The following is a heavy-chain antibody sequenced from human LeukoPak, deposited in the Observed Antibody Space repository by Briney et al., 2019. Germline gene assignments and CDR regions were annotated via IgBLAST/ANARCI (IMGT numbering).Heavy chain of an antibody. CDR1: GFTFSNHA. V-gene: IGHV3-23*01. CDR2: ISGSGGST. CDR3: AKERGYTSGLGSLGY. Sequence: SGGSLRLSCAASGFTFSNHAMSWVRQVPGKGLEWVSTISGSGGSTYYADSLKGRITISRDNSKKTLYLQMNSLRAEDTAVYHCAKERGYTSGLGSLGYWGQGTLVTVSS. D-gene: IGHD6-19*01. J-gene: IGHJ4*02.